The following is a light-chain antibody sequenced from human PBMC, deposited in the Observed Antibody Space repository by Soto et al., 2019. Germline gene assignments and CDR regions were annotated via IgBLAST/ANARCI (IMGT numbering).Light chain of an antibody. J-gene: IGKJ2*01. CDR1: QSIHSW. CDR2: KAS. V-gene: IGKV1-5*03. CDR3: QQYNSHPYT. Sequence: DFQMTQSPSTLSASVGDRGTITCRASQSIHSWLAWYQQKPGRTPKLLIYKASTLESGVPSRFSGSGSGTDFTLTISSMQPDDFATYYCQQYNSHPYTFGQGTKLEIK.